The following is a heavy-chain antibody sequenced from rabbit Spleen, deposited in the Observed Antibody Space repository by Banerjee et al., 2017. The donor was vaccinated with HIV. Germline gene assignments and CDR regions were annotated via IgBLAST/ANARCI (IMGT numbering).Heavy chain of an antibody. CDR2: INTATGKA. CDR1: GVSLNDKDV. J-gene: IGHJ4*01. Sequence: EQLEESGGGLVKPEGSLTLTCKASGVSLNDKDVMCWVRQAPGKGLEWTACINTATGKAVYATWAKGRFTISRTSSTTVTLQMTSLTAADTATYFCARDGWPGDYSYAPNLWGPGTLVTVS. V-gene: IGHV1S45*01. CDR3: ARDGWPGDYSYAPNL. D-gene: IGHD6-1*01.